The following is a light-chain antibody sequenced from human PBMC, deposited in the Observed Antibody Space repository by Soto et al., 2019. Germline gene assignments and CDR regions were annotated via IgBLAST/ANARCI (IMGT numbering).Light chain of an antibody. CDR1: SSDVGSYNL. CDR3: CSYAGSYTHV. J-gene: IGLJ1*01. Sequence: ALTQPASVSGSPGQSITISCTGTSSDVGSYNLVSWYQQYPGKAPKLIIYDVTKRPSGVPDRFSGSKSGNTASLTISGLQTDDEADYYCCSYAGSYTHVFGTGTKLTVL. CDR2: DVT. V-gene: IGLV2-11*01.